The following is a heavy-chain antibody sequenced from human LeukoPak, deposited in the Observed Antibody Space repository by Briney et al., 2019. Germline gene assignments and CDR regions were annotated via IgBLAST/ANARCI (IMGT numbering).Heavy chain of an antibody. CDR3: ARGVYCSSGSCYPSVDY. Sequence: ASVKVSCKASGYTFTSYDINWVRQATGQGLEWMGWMNPNSGNTGYAQKFQGRVTMTRNTSISTAYMELSSLRSEDTAVYYCARGVYCSSGSCYPSVDYWGQGTLVTVSS. CDR1: GYTFTSYD. V-gene: IGHV1-8*01. J-gene: IGHJ4*02. D-gene: IGHD2-15*01. CDR2: MNPNSGNT.